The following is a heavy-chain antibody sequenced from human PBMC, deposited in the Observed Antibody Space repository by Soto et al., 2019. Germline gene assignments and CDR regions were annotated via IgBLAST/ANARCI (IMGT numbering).Heavy chain of an antibody. J-gene: IGHJ5*02. CDR3: ARGAYLNWFDP. Sequence: GGSLRLSCAVSGFTFSSYGMHWVRQAPGKGLEWVAVISYDGSNKYYADSVKGRFTISRDNSKNTLYLQMNSLRAEDTAVYYCARGAYLNWFDPWGQGTLVTVSS. V-gene: IGHV3-30*03. CDR2: ISYDGSNK. CDR1: GFTFSSYG.